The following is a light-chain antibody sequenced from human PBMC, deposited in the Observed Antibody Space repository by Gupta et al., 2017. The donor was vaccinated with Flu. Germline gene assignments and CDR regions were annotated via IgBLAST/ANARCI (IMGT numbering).Light chain of an antibody. CDR1: QGISID. J-gene: IGKJ3*01. CDR2: GAS. Sequence: DIQLTQSPSFLSASVGDRVTITCRASQGISIDLAWYQQKPGKAPNLLIYGASTLQTGVPSRFSGSGSGTXFTLTIXSLQPEDFGTYYCQRLNNFRFSFGXGTKVDIK. CDR3: QRLNNFRFS. V-gene: IGKV1-9*01.